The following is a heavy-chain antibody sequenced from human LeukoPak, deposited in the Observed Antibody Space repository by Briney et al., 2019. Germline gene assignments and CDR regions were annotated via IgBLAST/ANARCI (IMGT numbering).Heavy chain of an antibody. D-gene: IGHD3-22*01. Sequence: GGSLRLSCATSGFTFSRYWMSWVRQAPGKGLEWVANIQQDGSEKYDVDSVKGRFTISRDNAKNSLYLQMNSLRAEDTAVYYCAREEVVITGGYYYYYMDVWGKGTTVTVSS. CDR1: GFTFSRYW. CDR3: AREEVVITGGYYYYYMDV. CDR2: IQQDGSEK. J-gene: IGHJ6*03. V-gene: IGHV3-7*01.